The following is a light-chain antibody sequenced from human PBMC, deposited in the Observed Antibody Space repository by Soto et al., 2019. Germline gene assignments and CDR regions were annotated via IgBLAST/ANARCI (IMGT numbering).Light chain of an antibody. CDR2: YAS. CDR3: QQRSNWPPIT. V-gene: IGKV3-11*01. Sequence: EIVLTQSPATLSLSPGERATLSCRASQSVSSYLGWYQQKPGQAPRLLIYYASNRATGIPARFSGSGSGTDFTLTISSLEPEDFAVYYCQQRSNWPPITFGQGTRLEIK. CDR1: QSVSSY. J-gene: IGKJ5*01.